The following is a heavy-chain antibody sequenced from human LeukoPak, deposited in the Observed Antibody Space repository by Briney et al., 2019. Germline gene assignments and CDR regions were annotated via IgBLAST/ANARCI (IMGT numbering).Heavy chain of an antibody. D-gene: IGHD2-2*01. CDR1: GASIRSHH. V-gene: IGHV4-59*11. CDR2: VYYVGST. CDR3: ARGRSGYCSSTSCRRSPTPSYYMDV. J-gene: IGHJ6*03. Sequence: SETLSLTCTVSGASIRSHHWTWIRQPPGKGLEWIGNVYYVGSTSYSPSLKSRVTISLDTSKNQFSLKLSSVTAADTAVYYCARGRSGYCSSTSCRRSPTPSYYMDVWGKGTTVTVSS.